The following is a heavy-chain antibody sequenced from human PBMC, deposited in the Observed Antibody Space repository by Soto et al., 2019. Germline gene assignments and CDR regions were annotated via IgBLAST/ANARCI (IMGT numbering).Heavy chain of an antibody. CDR2: ISAYNGNT. CDR3: ARNWIYNYYGMDV. D-gene: IGHD1-1*01. CDR1: GYTYTSNG. V-gene: IGHV1-18*04. J-gene: IGHJ6*02. Sequence: ASVKPSCKDCGYTYTSNGISWVRQAPGQGLEWMGWISAYNGNTNYAQKLQGRVTMTTDTSTSTAYMELRSLRSDDTAVYYCARNWIYNYYGMDVWGQGTTVTVSS.